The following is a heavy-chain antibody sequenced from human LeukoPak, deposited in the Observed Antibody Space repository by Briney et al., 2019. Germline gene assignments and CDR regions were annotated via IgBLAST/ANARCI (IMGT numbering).Heavy chain of an antibody. CDR1: GFTFSSYE. V-gene: IGHV3-48*03. J-gene: IGHJ6*02. D-gene: IGHD6-13*01. CDR3: ARDLSLSGAAGTSYYYYGMDV. CDR2: ISSSGSTI. Sequence: PGGSLRLSCAASGFTFSSYEMNWVGQAPGKGLEWVSYISSSGSTIYYADSVKGRFTISRDNAKNSLYLQMNSLRAEDTAVYYCARDLSLSGAAGTSYYYYGMDVWGQGTTVTVSS.